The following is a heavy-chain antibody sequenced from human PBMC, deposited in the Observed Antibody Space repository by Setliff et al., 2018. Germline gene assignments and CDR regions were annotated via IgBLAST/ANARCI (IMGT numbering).Heavy chain of an antibody. J-gene: IGHJ3*02. Sequence: GALRLSCLASGFSFSNTKMSWIRQTPGKGLVWVSRINGDGRSTNYADSVKGRFTISRDNAKNTLYLQMNSLRAEDTAVYFCAREWQVGSGWVDTVDIWGQGTMVTVSS. CDR3: AREWQVGSGWVDTVDI. CDR1: GFSFSNTK. CDR2: INGDGRST. D-gene: IGHD1-26*01. V-gene: IGHV3-74*01.